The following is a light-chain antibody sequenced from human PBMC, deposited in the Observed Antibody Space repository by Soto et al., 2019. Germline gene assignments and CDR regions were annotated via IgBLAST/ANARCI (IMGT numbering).Light chain of an antibody. Sequence: SYELTQPPSVSVAPGQTARITCGGDNIGSKSVHWYQQKPGQAPVLVAYNDRDRPSGIPERFSGSNSGNTATLTISRVEAGDEADYYCQLWVSSSHHFYAFGTGTKVTVL. CDR2: NDR. J-gene: IGLJ1*01. CDR1: NIGSKS. CDR3: QLWVSSSHHFYA. V-gene: IGLV3-21*02.